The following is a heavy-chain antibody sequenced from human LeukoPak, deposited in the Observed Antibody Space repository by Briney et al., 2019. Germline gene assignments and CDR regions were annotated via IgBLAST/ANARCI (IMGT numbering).Heavy chain of an antibody. J-gene: IGHJ4*02. CDR1: GFAFSSYA. CDR3: ARDWRSQGKDTSGSYFAPLDH. CDR2: IHDDGGKS. Sequence: GGSLRLSCAACGFAFSSYAMSWLRQAPGKGLEWVSTIHDDGGKSYYADSMKGRFTISRDNSRNTLNLQMDGLRAEDTALYYCARDWRSQGKDTSGSYFAPLDHWGQGTQVTVSS. D-gene: IGHD3-10*01. V-gene: IGHV3-23*01.